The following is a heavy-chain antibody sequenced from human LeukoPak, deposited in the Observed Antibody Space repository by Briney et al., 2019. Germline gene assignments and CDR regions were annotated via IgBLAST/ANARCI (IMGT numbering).Heavy chain of an antibody. V-gene: IGHV4-4*07. CDR3: ARSYCSGGSCYSGFDY. CDR1: GGSISSHY. CDR2: IYSSGST. D-gene: IGHD2-15*01. J-gene: IGHJ4*02. Sequence: PSDTLSLTCTLSGGSISSHYWSWIRHPAGKGLDWVGRIYSSGSTNYNPSLKSRVTRSVDTSQNQFSLKLSSVTAADTAVYYCARSYCSGGSCYSGFDYWGQGTLVTVSS.